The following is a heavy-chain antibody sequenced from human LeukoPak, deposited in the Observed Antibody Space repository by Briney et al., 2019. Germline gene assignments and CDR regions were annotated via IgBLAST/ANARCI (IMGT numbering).Heavy chain of an antibody. J-gene: IGHJ4*02. CDR1: GYSISSGYY. V-gene: IGHV4-38-2*01. D-gene: IGHD3-22*01. Sequence: SETLSLTCAVFGYSISSGYYWGWIRQSPGEGLEWIGSIYHRGTTYYKSSLKGRVTISVDTSKNQFSLKLRSVTAADTAVYYCARISMFYYESSGYYCDYWGQGTLVTVSS. CDR2: IYHRGTT. CDR3: ARISMFYYESSGYYCDY.